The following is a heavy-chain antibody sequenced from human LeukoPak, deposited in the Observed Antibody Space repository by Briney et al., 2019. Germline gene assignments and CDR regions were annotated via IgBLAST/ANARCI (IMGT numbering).Heavy chain of an antibody. CDR1: GGTFSSYA. V-gene: IGHV1-69*05. CDR2: IIPIFSTA. Sequence: SVKVSCKASGGTFSSYAISWVRQAPGQGLELMGRIIPIFSTANYSQKFQGRVTITTDESTSTAYIELSSLRSEDPAVYYCARVRGSSWYRAEGWFDPWGQGTLVTVSS. D-gene: IGHD6-13*01. J-gene: IGHJ5*02. CDR3: ARVRGSSWYRAEGWFDP.